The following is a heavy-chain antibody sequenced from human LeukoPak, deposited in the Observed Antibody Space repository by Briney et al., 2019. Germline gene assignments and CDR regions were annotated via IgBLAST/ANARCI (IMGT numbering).Heavy chain of an antibody. J-gene: IGHJ4*02. CDR3: AKGTQAFIGREFDY. CDR2: ISGSGTST. V-gene: IGHV3-23*01. D-gene: IGHD3-16*02. Sequence: GGSLRLSCAASGLTFSSYAMCWVRQAPGKGLEWVSAISGSGTSTYYADSVKGRFTISRDNSKNTLYLQMNSLRAEDTAVYYCAKGTQAFIGREFDYWGQGTLVTVSS. CDR1: GLTFSSYA.